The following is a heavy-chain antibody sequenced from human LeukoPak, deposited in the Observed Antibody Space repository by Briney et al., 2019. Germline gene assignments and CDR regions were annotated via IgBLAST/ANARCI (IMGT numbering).Heavy chain of an antibody. D-gene: IGHD2-2*01. Sequence: GRSLRLSXAASGFTFDDYAMHWVWQAPGKGLEWVSGISWNSGSIGYADSVKGRFTISRDNAKNSLYLQMNSLRAEDMALYYCAKDSCSSTSCYGGNWFDPWGQGTLVTVSS. CDR3: AKDSCSSTSCYGGNWFDP. CDR1: GFTFDDYA. V-gene: IGHV3-9*03. CDR2: ISWNSGSI. J-gene: IGHJ5*02.